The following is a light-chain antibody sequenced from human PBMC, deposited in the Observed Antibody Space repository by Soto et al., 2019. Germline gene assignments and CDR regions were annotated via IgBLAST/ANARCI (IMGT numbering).Light chain of an antibody. CDR3: HQYDKAPQT. CDR2: GSS. CDR1: QSVSSS. Sequence: EVVMTQSPATLSVSPGDTATLSCRASQSVSSSLAWYQQKPGQPPRLLIYGSSTRATGVPAKFSGSGSGADYSLTISRLEPEDSAVYYCHQYDKAPQTFGQGTKVYIK. V-gene: IGKV3-15*01. J-gene: IGKJ2*01.